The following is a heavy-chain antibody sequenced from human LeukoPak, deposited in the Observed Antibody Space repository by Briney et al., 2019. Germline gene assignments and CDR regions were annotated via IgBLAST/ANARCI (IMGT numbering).Heavy chain of an antibody. V-gene: IGHV1-69*05. CDR2: IIPIFGTA. Sequence: ASVKVSCKASGGTVSSYAISWVRQAPGQGLEWMGGIIPIFGTANYAQKFQGRVTITTDESTSTAYMELSSLRSEDTAVYYCARDRWGTDYDSSGYYLFDYWGQGTLVTVSS. CDR3: ARDRWGTDYDSSGYYLFDY. J-gene: IGHJ4*02. CDR1: GGTVSSYA. D-gene: IGHD3-22*01.